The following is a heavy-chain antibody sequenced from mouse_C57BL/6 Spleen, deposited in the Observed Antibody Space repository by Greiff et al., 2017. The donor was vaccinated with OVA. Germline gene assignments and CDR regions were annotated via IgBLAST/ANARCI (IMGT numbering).Heavy chain of an antibody. CDR2: ISSGSSTI. Sequence: EVQRVESGGGLVKPGGSLKLSCAASGFTFSDYGMHWVRQAPEKGLEWVAYISSGSSTIYYADTVKGRFTISRDNAKNTLFLQMTSLRSEDTAMYYCAGYGNYAMDYWGQGTSVTVSS. J-gene: IGHJ4*01. CDR1: GFTFSDYG. V-gene: IGHV5-17*01. D-gene: IGHD2-1*01. CDR3: AGYGNYAMDY.